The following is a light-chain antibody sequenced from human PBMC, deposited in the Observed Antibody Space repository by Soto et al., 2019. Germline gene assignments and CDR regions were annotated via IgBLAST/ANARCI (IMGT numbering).Light chain of an antibody. Sequence: EMVLTQSPATLSLSPGERATLSCRASQSVGSYLAWHQQKPGQAPRLLMYDASNRATGIPARFSGSGSGTDFTLTISSLEPEDFAIYYCQQRSNWPPTFGQGTRLEIK. V-gene: IGKV3-11*01. J-gene: IGKJ5*01. CDR2: DAS. CDR1: QSVGSY. CDR3: QQRSNWPPT.